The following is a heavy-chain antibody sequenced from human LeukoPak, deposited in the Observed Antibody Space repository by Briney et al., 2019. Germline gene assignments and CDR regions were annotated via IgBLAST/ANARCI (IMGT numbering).Heavy chain of an antibody. V-gene: IGHV4-38-2*02. Sequence: SETLSLTCTVSGYSISSGYYWGWIRQPPGKGLEWIGEINHSGSTNYNPSLKSRVTISVDTSKNQFSLKLSSVTAADTAVYYCARSRRCSSTSCYHLDYYGSGSSFDYWGQGTLVTVSS. CDR2: INHSGST. CDR3: ARSRRCSSTSCYHLDYYGSGSSFDY. D-gene: IGHD2-2*01. J-gene: IGHJ4*02. CDR1: GYSISSGYY.